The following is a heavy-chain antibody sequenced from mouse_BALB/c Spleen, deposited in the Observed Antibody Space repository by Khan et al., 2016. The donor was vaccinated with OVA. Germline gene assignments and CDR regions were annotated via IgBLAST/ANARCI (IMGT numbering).Heavy chain of an antibody. D-gene: IGHD1-2*01. V-gene: IGHV3-2*02. J-gene: IGHJ2*01. CDR2: ISYSGST. Sequence: EVQLQESGPGLVKPSQSLSLTCTVTGYSITSGYGWNWIRQFPGNKLECMGYISYSGSTTYNPSLKSRISITRATSKNPFFLQLNSLTTEDTATYYCARTAMIKYWGQGTTRTVSS. CDR3: ARTAMIKY. CDR1: GYSITSGYG.